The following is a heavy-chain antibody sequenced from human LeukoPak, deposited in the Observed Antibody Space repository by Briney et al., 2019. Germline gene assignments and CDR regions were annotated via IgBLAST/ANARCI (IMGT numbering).Heavy chain of an antibody. CDR2: IYYSGST. V-gene: IGHV4-59*01. D-gene: IGHD6-13*01. J-gene: IGHJ5*02. CDR3: VRACSNNWYRSCWFDP. CDR1: GGSISSYD. Sequence: SETLSLTCTVSGGSISSYDWSWIRQPPGKGLEWLADIYYSGSTNYNPYLKRRVTISVATSKNKSSMTLSSVTAADTAVYYCVRACSNNWYRSCWFDPWGQGTLVTVSS.